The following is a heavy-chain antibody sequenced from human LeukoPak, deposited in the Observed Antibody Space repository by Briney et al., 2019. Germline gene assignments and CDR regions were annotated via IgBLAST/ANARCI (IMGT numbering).Heavy chain of an antibody. Sequence: GRSLRLSCAASGFTFDDYAMHWVRQAPGKGLEWVSGISWNSGSIGYADSVKGRFTISRDNAKNSLYPQMNSLRAEDTALYYCAKAYYYDSSGYFDYWGQGTLVTVSS. D-gene: IGHD3-22*01. CDR2: ISWNSGSI. V-gene: IGHV3-9*01. CDR1: GFTFDDYA. J-gene: IGHJ4*02. CDR3: AKAYYYDSSGYFDY.